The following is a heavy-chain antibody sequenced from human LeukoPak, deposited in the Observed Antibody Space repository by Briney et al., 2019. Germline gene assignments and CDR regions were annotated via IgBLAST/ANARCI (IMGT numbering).Heavy chain of an antibody. CDR2: IYYSGST. CDR1: GGSISSYY. Sequence: SETLSLTCTVSGGSISSYYWSWIRQPPGKGLEWIGYIYYSGSTNYNPPLKSRVTISVDTSKNQFSLKLSSVTAADTAVYYCARGRIVVVPAAANILTHWYFDLWGRGTLVTVSS. D-gene: IGHD2-2*01. V-gene: IGHV4-59*01. J-gene: IGHJ2*01. CDR3: ARGRIVVVPAAANILTHWYFDL.